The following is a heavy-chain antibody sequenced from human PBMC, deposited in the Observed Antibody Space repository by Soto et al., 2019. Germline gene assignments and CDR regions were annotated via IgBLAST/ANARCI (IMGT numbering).Heavy chain of an antibody. CDR3: ARGGDGPITMIVVAYDAFDI. Sequence: PSETLSLTCTVSGGSISSYYWSWIRQPPGKGLEWIGYIYYSGSTNYNPSLKSRVTISVDTSKNQFSLKLSSVTAADTAVYYCARGGDGPITMIVVAYDAFDIRGQGTMVTVSS. V-gene: IGHV4-59*01. CDR2: IYYSGST. D-gene: IGHD3-22*01. J-gene: IGHJ3*02. CDR1: GGSISSYY.